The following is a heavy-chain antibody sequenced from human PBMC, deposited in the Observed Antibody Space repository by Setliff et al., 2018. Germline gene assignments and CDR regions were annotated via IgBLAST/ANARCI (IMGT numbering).Heavy chain of an antibody. CDR2: LHTSGST. CDR1: GGSITRGSYY. CDR3: ARDNTILGATDH. J-gene: IGHJ5*02. D-gene: IGHD1-26*01. V-gene: IGHV4-61*02. Sequence: PSETLSLTCTVSGGSITRGSYYWSWIRQSTERGLEWLGRLHTSGSTTYNPALNSRVTISVDTSTNQFSLRLTSLTAADTAVYFCARDNTILGATDHWGQGTLVTVSS.